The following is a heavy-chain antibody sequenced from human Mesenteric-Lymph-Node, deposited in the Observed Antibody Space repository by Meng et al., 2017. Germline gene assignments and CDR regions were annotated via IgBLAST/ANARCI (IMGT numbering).Heavy chain of an antibody. CDR1: GFTFSRFP. Sequence: GESLKISCTASGFTFSRFPMNWVRQAPGQGLDWLAVISSDGSLRHYADSVKGRFTISRDNSKNILFLQMSSLRDEDTALYYCARETLVTTKGIEHWGQGTLVTVSS. V-gene: IGHV3-30*04. CDR2: ISSDGSLR. D-gene: IGHD4-17*01. CDR3: ARETLVTTKGIEH. J-gene: IGHJ4*02.